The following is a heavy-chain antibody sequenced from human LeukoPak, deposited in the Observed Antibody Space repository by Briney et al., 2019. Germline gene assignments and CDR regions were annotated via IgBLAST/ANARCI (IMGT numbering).Heavy chain of an antibody. D-gene: IGHD3-10*01. J-gene: IGHJ6*02. CDR2: ISYDGSNK. CDR1: GFTFGSYG. Sequence: GGSLRLSCAASGFTFGSYGMHWVRQAPGKGLEWVAVISYDGSNKYYADSVKGRFTISRDNSKNTLYLQMNSLRAEDTAVYYCAKNDGSGQLYYYYYNGMDVWGQGTTVTVSS. CDR3: AKNDGSGQLYYYYYNGMDV. V-gene: IGHV3-30*18.